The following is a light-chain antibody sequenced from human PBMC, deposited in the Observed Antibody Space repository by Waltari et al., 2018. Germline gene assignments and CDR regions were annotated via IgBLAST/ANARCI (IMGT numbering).Light chain of an antibody. CDR3: QQSSITPKT. V-gene: IGKV1-39*01. CDR2: AAS. Sequence: DIQMTQSPSSLSASVGDRVHITCRASQSISNYLNWYQQKPGRAPKILIYAASSLQSGVPSRFSGSGSGTDFTLTISSLQPEDFATYYCQQSSITPKTFGQGTRLEIK. CDR1: QSISNY. J-gene: IGKJ5*01.